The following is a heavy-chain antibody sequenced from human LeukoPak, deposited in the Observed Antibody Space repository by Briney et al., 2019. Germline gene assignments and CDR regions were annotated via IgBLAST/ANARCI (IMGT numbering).Heavy chain of an antibody. J-gene: IGHJ4*02. V-gene: IGHV4-39*07. Sequence: SETLSLTCTVSGGSISSRSYYWGWIRQPPGKGLEWIGIIYYSGSTYYNPSLKSRVTISVDTSKNQFSLKLNSVTAADTAVYYCARAPATAIPPDLHFDYWGQGTLVTVSS. CDR3: ARAPATAIPPDLHFDY. D-gene: IGHD2-2*02. CDR1: GGSISSRSYY. CDR2: IYYSGST.